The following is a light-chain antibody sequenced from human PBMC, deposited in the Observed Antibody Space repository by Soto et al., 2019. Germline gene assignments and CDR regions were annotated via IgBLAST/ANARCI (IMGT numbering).Light chain of an antibody. CDR3: QQYDILPPT. CDR2: DAS. J-gene: IGKJ4*01. V-gene: IGKV1-33*01. Sequence: DIQMTQSPSSLSASVGDRVTITCQASQDISNYLNWYQQKPGKAPKLLIYDASNLKTGVPPRFTGSGSGTDLTFTISSQQPEDIATYYCQQYDILPPTFGGGTRVEI. CDR1: QDISNY.